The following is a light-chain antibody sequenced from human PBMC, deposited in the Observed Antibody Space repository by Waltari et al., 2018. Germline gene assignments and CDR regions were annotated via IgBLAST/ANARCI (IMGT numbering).Light chain of an antibody. Sequence: EIQMIQSPSSLSASVGDRVTITCRASQGINNYLAWYQQKLGKVPKLLIYAASTLQSGVPSRFSASGSGTDFTLTISNLQPEDVATYYCQKYNSSPKMFGQGTKVESK. CDR3: QKYNSSPKM. V-gene: IGKV1-27*01. CDR1: QGINNY. J-gene: IGKJ1*01. CDR2: AAS.